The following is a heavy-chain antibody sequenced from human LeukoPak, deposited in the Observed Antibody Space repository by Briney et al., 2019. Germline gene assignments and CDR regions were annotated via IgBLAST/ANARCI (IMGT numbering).Heavy chain of an antibody. D-gene: IGHD2-21*01. J-gene: IGHJ4*02. CDR1: GGSISSSTYY. CDR2: IHYSGST. CDR3: ARDVEYFQS. Sequence: PSETLSLTCTVSGGSISSSTYYWGWIRQPPGKGLEWIGSIHYSGSTYYNPSLKSRVTISVDTTKNQFSLKLSSVTAADTAVYYCARDVEYFQSWGQGILVTVSS. V-gene: IGHV4-39*02.